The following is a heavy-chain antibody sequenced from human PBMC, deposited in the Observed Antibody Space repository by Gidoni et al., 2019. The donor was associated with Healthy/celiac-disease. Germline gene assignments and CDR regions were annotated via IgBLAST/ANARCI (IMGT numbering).Heavy chain of an antibody. CDR3: ARGYWGPYYYYYYMDV. V-gene: IGHV4-61*02. Sequence: QVQLQESGPGLVKPSQTLSLTCTVSGGSISSGSYYWSWIRQPAGKGLEWIGRIYTSGSTNYNPSLKSRVTISVDTSKNQFSLKLSSVTAADTAVYYCARGYWGPYYYYYYMDVWGKGTTVTVSS. D-gene: IGHD7-27*01. CDR2: IYTSGST. J-gene: IGHJ6*03. CDR1: GGSISSGSYY.